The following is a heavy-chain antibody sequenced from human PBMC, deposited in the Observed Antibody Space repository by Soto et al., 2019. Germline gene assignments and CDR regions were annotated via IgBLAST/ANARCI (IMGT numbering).Heavy chain of an antibody. V-gene: IGHV4-59*01. CDR3: ARGGHSGYDYGDYYYYMDV. Sequence: SETLSLTCTVSGGSISSYYWSWIRQPPGKGLVWIGYIYYSGSTNYNPSLKSRVTISVDTSKNQFSLKLSSVTAADTVVYYCARGGHSGYDYGDYYYYMDVWGKGTTVT. J-gene: IGHJ6*03. CDR1: GGSISSYY. D-gene: IGHD5-12*01. CDR2: IYYSGST.